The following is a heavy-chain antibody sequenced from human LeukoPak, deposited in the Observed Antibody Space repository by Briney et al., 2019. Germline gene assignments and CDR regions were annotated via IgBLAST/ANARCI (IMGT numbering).Heavy chain of an antibody. CDR1: GGSFSGYY. J-gene: IGHJ4*02. Sequence: PSETLSLTCAVYGGSFSGYYWSWIRQPPGKGLEWIGEINHSGSTNYNPSLKSRVTISVDTSKNQFSLKLSSVTAADTAVYYCATEAVAGTEVDDYWGQGTLVTVSS. CDR3: ATEAVAGTEVDDY. CDR2: INHSGST. D-gene: IGHD6-19*01. V-gene: IGHV4-34*01.